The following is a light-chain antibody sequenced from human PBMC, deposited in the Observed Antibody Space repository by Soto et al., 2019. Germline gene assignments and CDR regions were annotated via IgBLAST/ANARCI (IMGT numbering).Light chain of an antibody. CDR3: LQGYNTFWT. Sequence: DIQMTQSPASLPASVGDSVTVTCRASQPIGTSLHWYQQRAGKAPKVLISAASRLQSGVSSRFSGSGAGTHCTLTISSLRPEDSATYYCLQGYNTFWTFGHWTKVEIK. CDR2: AAS. J-gene: IGKJ1*01. V-gene: IGKV1-39*01. CDR1: QPIGTS.